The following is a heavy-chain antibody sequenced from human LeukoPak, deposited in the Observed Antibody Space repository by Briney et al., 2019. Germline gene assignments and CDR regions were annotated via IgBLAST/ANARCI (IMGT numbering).Heavy chain of an antibody. J-gene: IGHJ4*02. CDR2: ISSSGSTI. Sequence: PGGSLRLSCAASGFTFSDYYMSWIRQAPGKGLEWVSYISSSGSTIYYADSVKGRFTISRDNAKNSLYLQMNSLRAEDTAVYYCARDTAVGDILTGYDYWGQGTLVTVSS. V-gene: IGHV3-11*01. CDR1: GFTFSDYY. D-gene: IGHD3-9*01. CDR3: ARDTAVGDILTGYDY.